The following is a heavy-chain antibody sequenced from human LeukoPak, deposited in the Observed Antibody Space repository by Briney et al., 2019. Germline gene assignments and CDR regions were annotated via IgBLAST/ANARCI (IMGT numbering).Heavy chain of an antibody. V-gene: IGHV3-23*01. CDR2: ISGSGGST. CDR3: AKDLTTGRYYYYGMDV. J-gene: IGHJ6*04. D-gene: IGHD4/OR15-4a*01. CDR1: GFTFSSYA. Sequence: TGGSLRLSCAASGFTFSSYAMSWVRQAPGKGLEWVSAISGSGGSTYYADSVKGRFTISRDNAKNSLYLQMNSLRAEDTALYYCAKDLTTGRYYYYGMDVWGKGTTVTVSS.